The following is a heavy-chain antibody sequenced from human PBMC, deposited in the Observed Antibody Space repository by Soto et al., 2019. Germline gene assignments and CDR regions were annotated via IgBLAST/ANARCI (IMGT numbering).Heavy chain of an antibody. J-gene: IGHJ2*01. CDR3: ARAPFDCPKIWYFDL. CDR1: GGSFSGYY. D-gene: IGHD3-9*01. Sequence: QVQLQQWGAGLLKPSETLSLTCAVYGGSFSGYYWSWIRQPPVKGLEWIGEINHSGSTNYNPSLKSPVTTSVDTSKNQFSLKLSSVTAADTAVYYCARAPFDCPKIWYFDLWGRGTLVTVSS. V-gene: IGHV4-34*01. CDR2: INHSGST.